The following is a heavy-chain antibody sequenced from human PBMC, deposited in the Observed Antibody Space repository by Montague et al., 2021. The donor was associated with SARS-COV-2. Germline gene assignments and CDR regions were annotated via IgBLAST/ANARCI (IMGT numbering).Heavy chain of an antibody. CDR1: GGSISRGGYY. J-gene: IGHJ3*02. CDR3: ARDSGYYDSSGYSYDAFDI. D-gene: IGHD3-22*01. Sequence: TLSLTCTVSGGSISRGGYYWSWIRQHPGKGLEWIGYIYHTGSTHYNPSLKSRVTISKETSKNHFSLNLSSVTAADSAVYYCARDSGYYDSSGYSYDAFDIWGQGTKVTVSS. V-gene: IGHV4-31*03. CDR2: IYHTGST.